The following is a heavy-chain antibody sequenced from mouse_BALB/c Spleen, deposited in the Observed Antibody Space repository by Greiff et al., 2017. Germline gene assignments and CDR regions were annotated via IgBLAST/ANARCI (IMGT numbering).Heavy chain of an antibody. D-gene: IGHD3-3*01. Sequence: VQLKQSGPGLVKPSQSLSLTCTVTGYSITSDYAWNWIRQFPGNKLEWMGYISYSGSTSYNPSLKSRISITRDTSKNQFFLQLNSVTTEDTATYYCARGDDWFAYWGQGTLVTVSA. CDR3: ARGDDWFAY. CDR1: GYSITSDYA. V-gene: IGHV3-2*02. J-gene: IGHJ3*01. CDR2: ISYSGST.